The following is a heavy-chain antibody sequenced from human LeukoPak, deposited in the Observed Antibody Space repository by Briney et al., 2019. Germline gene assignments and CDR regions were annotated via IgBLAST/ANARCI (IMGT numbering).Heavy chain of an antibody. D-gene: IGHD1-26*01. Sequence: SETLSLTCTVSGGSISSHCWSWIRQPPGKGLEWIGYIYYSGSTNYNPSLKSRVTISVDTSKNQFSLKLSSVTAADTAVYYCAREKWEFGYYYGMDVWGQGTTVTVSS. CDR3: AREKWEFGYYYGMDV. V-gene: IGHV4-59*11. CDR2: IYYSGST. J-gene: IGHJ6*02. CDR1: GGSISSHC.